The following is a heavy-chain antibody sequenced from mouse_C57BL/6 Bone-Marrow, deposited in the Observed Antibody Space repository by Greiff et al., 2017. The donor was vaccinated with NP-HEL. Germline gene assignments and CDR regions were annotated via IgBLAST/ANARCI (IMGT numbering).Heavy chain of an antibody. CDR3: ERGEYGSSRCGYAMDY. V-gene: IGHV1-80*01. D-gene: IGHD1-1*01. CDR1: GYAFSSYW. J-gene: IGHJ4*01. CDR2: IYPGDGDT. Sequence: QVQLQQSGAELVKPGASVKISCKASGYAFSSYWMNWVKERPGKGLEWIGQIYPGDGDTKYNGKFKGKATLTADKSSSTAYMQVSSLTSEDSAVXLCERGEYGSSRCGYAMDYWGQGTSVTVSS.